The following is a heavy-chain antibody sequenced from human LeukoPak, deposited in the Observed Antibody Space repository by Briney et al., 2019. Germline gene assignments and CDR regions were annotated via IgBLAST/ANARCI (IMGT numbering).Heavy chain of an antibody. CDR2: IRRDSGNI. J-gene: IGHJ6*02. CDR1: GFTFSSYA. Sequence: GRSLRLSCAASGFTFSSYAMRWVRQPPGKGLEWVANIRRDSGNIGYADSVKGRFTISRDNAKNSLYLQMNSLRAEDTALYYCAKDLGSDIVATILNSMDVWGQPTTVTLPS. D-gene: IGHD5-12*01. V-gene: IGHV3-9*01. CDR3: AKDLGSDIVATILNSMDV.